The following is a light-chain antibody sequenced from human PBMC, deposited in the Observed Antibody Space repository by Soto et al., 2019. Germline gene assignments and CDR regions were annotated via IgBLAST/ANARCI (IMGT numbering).Light chain of an antibody. CDR3: QQSYSTPFT. Sequence: DIQMTQSPSSLSASVGDRVTITCRASQSISSYLNWYQQKPGKAPKLLIYAASSLQSGVPSRFSGSGSGTDLTLTISSLQPEDFATYYCQQSYSTPFTFGPGTKVDSK. CDR1: QSISSY. CDR2: AAS. V-gene: IGKV1-39*01. J-gene: IGKJ3*01.